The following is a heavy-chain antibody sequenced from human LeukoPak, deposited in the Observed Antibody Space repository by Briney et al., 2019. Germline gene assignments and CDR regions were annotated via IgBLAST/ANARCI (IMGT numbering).Heavy chain of an antibody. CDR3: TTSLPHIVDVTTSDGGN. D-gene: IGHD2-21*02. CDR1: GGTFSSYA. V-gene: IGHV1-69*05. J-gene: IGHJ4*02. Sequence: SVKVSCKASGGTFSSYAISWVRQAPGQGLEWMGGIIPIFGTANYAQKFQGRVTITTDESTSTAYMELSSLRSEDTAVYYCTTSLPHIVDVTTSDGGNWGQGTLVTVSS. CDR2: IIPIFGTA.